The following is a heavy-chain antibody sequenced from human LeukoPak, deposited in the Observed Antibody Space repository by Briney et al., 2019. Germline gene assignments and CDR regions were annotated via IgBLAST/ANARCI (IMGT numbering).Heavy chain of an antibody. CDR1: GDSVSSNSGA. J-gene: IGHJ3*02. Sequence: SQTLSLTCAISGDSVSSNSGAWNWIRQSPSRGLEWLGNTYYRSKWYSDYAVPVRSRITINPDTSKNQFSLQLNSVTPEDTAVYYCARGNNNAFDIWGQGTLVTVSS. D-gene: IGHD1/OR15-1a*01. V-gene: IGHV6-1*01. CDR3: ARGNNNAFDI. CDR2: TYYRSKWYS.